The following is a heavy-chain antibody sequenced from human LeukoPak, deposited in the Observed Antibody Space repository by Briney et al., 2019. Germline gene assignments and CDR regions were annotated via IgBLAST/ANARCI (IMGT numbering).Heavy chain of an antibody. CDR2: IIPILGIA. CDR1: GGTFSSYA. V-gene: IGHV1-69*04. J-gene: IGHJ6*02. Sequence: SVKVSFKASGGTFSSYAISWVRQAPGQGLEWMGRIIPILGIANYAQKFQGRVTITADKSTSTAYMELSSLRSEDTAVYYCARSLSSGYSYDYYYYGMDVWGQGTTVTVSS. D-gene: IGHD5-18*01. CDR3: ARSLSSGYSYDYYYYGMDV.